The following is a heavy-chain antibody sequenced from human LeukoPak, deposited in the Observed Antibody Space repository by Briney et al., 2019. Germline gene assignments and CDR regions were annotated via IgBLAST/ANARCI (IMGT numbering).Heavy chain of an antibody. J-gene: IGHJ5*02. V-gene: IGHV1-46*01. CDR3: ARDGQYDFWSGYYGNWFDP. CDR2: INPSGGNT. Sequence: ASVKVSCKASGYIFTTYYIHWVRQVPGQGLEWMGIINPSGGNTNYAQKFKGRVTMTRDTSTSTVYMDLSSLRSEDTAVYYCARDGQYDFWSGYYGNWFDPWGQGTLVTVSS. D-gene: IGHD3-3*01. CDR1: GYIFTTYY.